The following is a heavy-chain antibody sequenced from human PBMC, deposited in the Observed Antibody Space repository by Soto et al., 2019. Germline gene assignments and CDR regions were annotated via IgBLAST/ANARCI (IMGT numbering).Heavy chain of an antibody. V-gene: IGHV3-30*18. D-gene: IGHD3-3*01. Sequence: GGSLRLSCAASGFTFSSYGMHWVRHAPGKGLEWVAVISYDGSNKYYADSVKGRFTISRDNSKNTLYLQMNSLRAEDTAVYYCAKGDYDFWSGYYSPNYYYYGMDVWGQGTTVTVSS. CDR3: AKGDYDFWSGYYSPNYYYYGMDV. CDR1: GFTFSSYG. CDR2: ISYDGSNK. J-gene: IGHJ6*02.